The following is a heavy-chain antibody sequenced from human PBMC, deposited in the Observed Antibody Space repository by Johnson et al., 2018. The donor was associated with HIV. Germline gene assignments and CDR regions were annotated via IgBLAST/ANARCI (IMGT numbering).Heavy chain of an antibody. D-gene: IGHD3-3*01. Sequence: QVQLVESGGGVVRPGGSLRLSCAASGFTFDDYGMSWVRQAPGKGLEWVAVISYDGSNIYYADSVRGRFTISRDNSNNTLYLQMNSLRPEDTAVYNCALLRFLEWLLPGEAFDIWGQGTMVTVSS. J-gene: IGHJ3*02. CDR3: ALLRFLEWLLPGEAFDI. V-gene: IGHV3-30*03. CDR1: GFTFDDYG. CDR2: ISYDGSNI.